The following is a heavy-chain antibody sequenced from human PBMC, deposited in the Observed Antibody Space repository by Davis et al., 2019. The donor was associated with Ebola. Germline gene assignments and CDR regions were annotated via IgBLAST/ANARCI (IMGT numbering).Heavy chain of an antibody. D-gene: IGHD2-2*01. V-gene: IGHV1-58*02. CDR2: IVVGSGNT. CDR3: ARDGVRCSSTSCFPFYFDY. Sequence: AASVKVSCKASGFTFTSSAMQWVRQARGQRLEWIGWIVVGSGNTNYAQKFQGRVTITRDTSASTAYMELSSLRSEDTAVYYCARDGVRCSSTSCFPFYFDYWGQGTLVTVSS. J-gene: IGHJ4*02. CDR1: GFTFTSSA.